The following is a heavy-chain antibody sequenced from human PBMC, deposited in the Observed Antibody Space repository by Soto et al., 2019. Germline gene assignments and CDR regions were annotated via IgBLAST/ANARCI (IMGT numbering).Heavy chain of an antibody. Sequence: ASVKVSCKATGYTFTSYGISWVRQAPGQGLEWMGWISAYNGNTNYAQKLQGRVTMTTDTSTSTAYMELRSLRSDDTAVYYCARGQVLRYFDLLLSSLDYYYGMDVWGQGTTVTVSS. D-gene: IGHD3-9*01. CDR1: GYTFTSYG. V-gene: IGHV1-18*01. CDR3: ARGQVLRYFDLLLSSLDYYYGMDV. J-gene: IGHJ6*02. CDR2: ISAYNGNT.